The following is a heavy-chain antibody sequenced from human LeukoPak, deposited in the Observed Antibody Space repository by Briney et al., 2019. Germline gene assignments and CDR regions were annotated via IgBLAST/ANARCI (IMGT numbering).Heavy chain of an antibody. D-gene: IGHD2-15*01. Sequence: GGSLRLSCAASGFTFSNYGMHWVRQAPGKGLEWMAVIWYDGSNKYYADSVKGRFTISRDNAKHSLYLQMNSLRADDTAVYYCARCSGGSCYRSDDYWGQGTLVTVSS. J-gene: IGHJ4*02. CDR2: IWYDGSNK. CDR1: GFTFSNYG. V-gene: IGHV3-33*01. CDR3: ARCSGGSCYRSDDY.